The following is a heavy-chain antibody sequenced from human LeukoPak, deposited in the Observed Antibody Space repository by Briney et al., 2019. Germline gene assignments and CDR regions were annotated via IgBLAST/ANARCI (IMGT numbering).Heavy chain of an antibody. J-gene: IGHJ3*02. Sequence: ASVKVSCKASGYTFTGYYMHWVRQAPGQGLEWMGRINPNSGGTNYAQKFQGRVTMTRDMSISTAYMELSRLRSDDTAVYYCARDFGGNSPYDAFDIWGQGTMVTVSS. CDR3: ARDFGGNSPYDAFDI. CDR2: INPNSGGT. V-gene: IGHV1-2*06. D-gene: IGHD4-23*01. CDR1: GYTFTGYY.